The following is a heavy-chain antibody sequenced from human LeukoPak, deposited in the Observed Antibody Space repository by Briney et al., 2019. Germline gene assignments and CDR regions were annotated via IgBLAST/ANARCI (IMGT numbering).Heavy chain of an antibody. CDR2: INAYNGDT. CDR1: GYTFTNYG. Sequence: ASVTVSCKASGYTFTNYGDSWVRQAPAQGLEWMGWINAYNGDTHYAQNLQGRLTMTTDTSTSMAFMELRSLRPDDTAVYFCARWGLVAPGTYYYYYMDVWGRGTTVTVSS. J-gene: IGHJ6*03. D-gene: IGHD2-2*01. V-gene: IGHV1-18*01. CDR3: ARWGLVAPGTYYYYYMDV.